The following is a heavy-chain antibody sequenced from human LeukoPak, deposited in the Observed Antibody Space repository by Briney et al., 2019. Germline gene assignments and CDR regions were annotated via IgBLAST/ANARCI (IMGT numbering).Heavy chain of an antibody. CDR3: ARDQYYSDSSGYPYDI. D-gene: IGHD3-22*01. CDR1: GFTVSSNY. Sequence: GGSLRLSCAASGFTVSSNYMSWVRLAPGKGLEWVSSISGSSSHVWYADSVKGRFTSSRDNAKNSLYLQMSSLRVEDTAVYYCARDQYYSDSSGYPYDIWGQGTMVTVSS. V-gene: IGHV3-21*01. J-gene: IGHJ3*02. CDR2: ISGSSSHV.